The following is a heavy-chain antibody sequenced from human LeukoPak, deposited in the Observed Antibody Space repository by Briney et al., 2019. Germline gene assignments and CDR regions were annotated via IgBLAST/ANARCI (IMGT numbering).Heavy chain of an antibody. CDR2: IYYSGST. Sequence: SETLSLTCTVSGGSLSSYYWSWIRQPPGKELERIGNIYYSGSTNYNPSLKSRVTISVDTSKNQFSLKVSSVTAADTAVYYCARDGGGNSRPFDYWGQGTPVTVSS. V-gene: IGHV4-59*01. CDR3: ARDGGGNSRPFDY. J-gene: IGHJ4*02. D-gene: IGHD4-23*01. CDR1: GGSLSSYY.